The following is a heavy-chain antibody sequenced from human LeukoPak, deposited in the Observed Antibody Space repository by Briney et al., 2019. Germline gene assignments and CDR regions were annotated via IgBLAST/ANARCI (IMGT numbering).Heavy chain of an antibody. CDR3: ARGPYSSSWGAYYYYMGV. CDR1: GGSTSSSSYY. J-gene: IGHJ6*03. D-gene: IGHD6-13*01. V-gene: IGHV4-61*05. Sequence: SETLSLTCTVSGGSTSSSSYYWGWIRQPPGKGLEWIGYIYYSGSTNYNPSLKSRVTITVDTSKNQFSLKLSSVTAADTAVYYCARGPYSSSWGAYYYYMGVWGKGTTVTISS. CDR2: IYYSGST.